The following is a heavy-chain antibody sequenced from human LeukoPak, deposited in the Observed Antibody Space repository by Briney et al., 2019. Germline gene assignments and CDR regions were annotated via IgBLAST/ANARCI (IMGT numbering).Heavy chain of an antibody. Sequence: GGSLRLSCAASGFTFSSYAMSWVRQAPGKGLEWVSTLSGSGGGTYYADSVKGRFTISRDNSKNTLYLQMNSLRAEDTAVYYCAKRLAHTGFDYWGQGTLVTVSS. CDR2: LSGSGGGT. V-gene: IGHV3-23*01. D-gene: IGHD2-21*01. CDR1: GFTFSSYA. J-gene: IGHJ4*02. CDR3: AKRLAHTGFDY.